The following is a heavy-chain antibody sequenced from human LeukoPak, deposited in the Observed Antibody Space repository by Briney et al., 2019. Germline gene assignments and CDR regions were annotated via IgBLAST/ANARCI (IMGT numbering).Heavy chain of an antibody. V-gene: IGHV3-30*18. CDR1: GFTFSSYG. CDR3: AKPDAPYYDFWSGYYFLDV. CDR2: ISYDGSNK. J-gene: IGHJ6*02. D-gene: IGHD3-3*01. Sequence: PGGPLRLSCAASGFTFSSYGMHWVRPAPGKGLEWVAVISYDGSNKYYADSVKGRFTISRDNSTNTLYLQMNCLRAEDTAVYYCAKPDAPYYDFWSGYYFLDVWGQGTTVTVSS.